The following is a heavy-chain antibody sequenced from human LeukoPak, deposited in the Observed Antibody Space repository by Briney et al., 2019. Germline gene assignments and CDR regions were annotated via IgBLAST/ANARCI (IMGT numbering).Heavy chain of an antibody. J-gene: IGHJ3*02. CDR3: ARQPYDILTGYYYDAFDI. CDR2: IYYSGST. CDR1: GGSFSGYY. V-gene: IGHV4-59*08. D-gene: IGHD3-9*01. Sequence: SETLSLTCAVYGGSFSGYYWSWIRQPPGKGLEWIGYIYYSGSTNYNPSLKSRVTISVDTSKNQFSLKLSSVTAADTAVYYCARQPYDILTGYYYDAFDIWGQGTMVTVSS.